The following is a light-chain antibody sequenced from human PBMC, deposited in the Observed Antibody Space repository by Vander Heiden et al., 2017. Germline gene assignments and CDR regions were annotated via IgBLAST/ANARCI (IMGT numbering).Light chain of an antibody. CDR2: GAS. CDR1: QSVSSSY. J-gene: IGKJ4*01. CDR3: QQYGSSPATT. Sequence: EIVLTQSPGTLPLSPGERATLSCRASQSVSSSYLAWYQQKPGQAPRLLIYGASSRATGIPDRFSGSGSGTDFTLTISRLEPEDFAVYYCQQYGSSPATTFGGGTKVEIK. V-gene: IGKV3-20*01.